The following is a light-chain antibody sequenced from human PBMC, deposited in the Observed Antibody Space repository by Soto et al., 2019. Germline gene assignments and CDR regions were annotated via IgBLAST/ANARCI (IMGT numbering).Light chain of an antibody. Sequence: EIQMTQSPSSVSASVGDRVTITCRASQGISSWLAWYQQKPGTAPKLLIYAASTLQSGVPSRFSGSGSGTEFTLTIRSLHPEDFATYYCQPAHRFPLTFGVGNKVEI. J-gene: IGKJ4*01. CDR1: QGISSW. V-gene: IGKV1-12*01. CDR3: QPAHRFPLT. CDR2: AAS.